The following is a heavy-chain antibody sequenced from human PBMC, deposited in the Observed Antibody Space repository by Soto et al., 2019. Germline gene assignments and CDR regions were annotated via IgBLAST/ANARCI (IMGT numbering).Heavy chain of an antibody. J-gene: IGHJ4*02. D-gene: IGHD6-13*01. Sequence: GGSLRLSCSASGFTCSSYAMNWVGQAPGKGLEYVSAISSNGGSTYYADSVKGRFTISRDNSKNTLYLQMSSLRAEDTAVYYCVKEGPAAGVFDYSGQGTLVTVSS. CDR1: GFTCSSYA. V-gene: IGHV3-64D*08. CDR3: VKEGPAAGVFDY. CDR2: ISSNGGST.